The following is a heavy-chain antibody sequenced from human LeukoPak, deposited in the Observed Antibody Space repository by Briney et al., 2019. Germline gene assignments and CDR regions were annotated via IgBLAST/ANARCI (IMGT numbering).Heavy chain of an antibody. CDR2: IIPIFGTA. V-gene: IGHV1-69*13. CDR3: ASKDYDFWSGPPDY. J-gene: IGHJ4*02. CDR1: GGTFSSYA. Sequence: ASVKVSCKASGGTFSSYAISWVRQAPGQGLEWMGGIIPIFGTANYAQKFQGRVTITADESTSTAYMELSSLRSEDTAVYYCASKDYDFWSGPPDYWGQGTLVTVSS. D-gene: IGHD3-3*01.